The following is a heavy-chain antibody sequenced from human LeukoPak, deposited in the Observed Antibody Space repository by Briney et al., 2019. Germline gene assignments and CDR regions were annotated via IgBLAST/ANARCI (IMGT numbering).Heavy chain of an antibody. V-gene: IGHV1-2*02. Sequence: VASVKVSCKASGYTFTGYYMHGVRQAPGQGLEWMGWINPNSGGTNYAQKFQGRVTMTRDTSISTAYMELSRLRSDDTAVYYCARAVGWLQSKFWFDPWGQGTLVTVSS. CDR3: ARAVGWLQSKFWFDP. D-gene: IGHD5-24*01. CDR1: GYTFTGYY. CDR2: INPNSGGT. J-gene: IGHJ5*02.